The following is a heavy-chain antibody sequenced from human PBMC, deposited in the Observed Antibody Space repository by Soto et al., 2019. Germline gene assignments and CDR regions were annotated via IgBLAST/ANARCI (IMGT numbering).Heavy chain of an antibody. Sequence: GGSLRLSCAASGFTFTRYSMNWVRQAPGKGLEWVSSISSTTNYIYYGDSMKGRFTISRDNAKNSLYLEMNSLRAEDTPVYYCARESEDLTSNFDYWGQGTLVTVSS. CDR2: ISSTTNYI. J-gene: IGHJ4*02. V-gene: IGHV3-21*06. CDR1: GFTFTRYS. CDR3: ARESEDLTSNFDY.